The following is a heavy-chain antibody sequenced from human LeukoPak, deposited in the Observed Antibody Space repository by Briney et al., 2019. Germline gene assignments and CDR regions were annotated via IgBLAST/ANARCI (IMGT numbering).Heavy chain of an antibody. V-gene: IGHV3-48*03. D-gene: IGHD6-13*01. Sequence: GGSLRLSCAASGFTLSSYEMNWVRQAPGKGLEWVSYISSSGSTKYNTDSVRGRFTISRDNAKNSLSLQMNSLRAEDTAVYYCAREIAGSGPAFDIWGQGTMVTVSS. CDR3: AREIAGSGPAFDI. CDR1: GFTLSSYE. J-gene: IGHJ3*02. CDR2: ISSSGSTK.